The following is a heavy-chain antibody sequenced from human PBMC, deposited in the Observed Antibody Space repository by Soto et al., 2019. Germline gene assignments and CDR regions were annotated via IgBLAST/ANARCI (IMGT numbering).Heavy chain of an antibody. CDR3: GAGQYFSDY. CDR1: GFTFSSYG. D-gene: IGHD6-13*01. CDR2: ISYDGSDK. V-gene: IGHV3-30*03. J-gene: IGHJ4*02. Sequence: QVQLVESGGGVVQPGRSRRLSCAASGFTFSSYGMHWFRQAPGKGLEWVALISYDGSDKYYADSVKGRFTISRDNSKNTLYLQMNSLRVEDTAVYYCGAGQYFSDYWGQGTLVTVSS.